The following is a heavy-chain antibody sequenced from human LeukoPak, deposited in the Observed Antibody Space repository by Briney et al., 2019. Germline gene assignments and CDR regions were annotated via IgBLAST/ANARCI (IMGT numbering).Heavy chain of an antibody. CDR2: IIPIFGIA. D-gene: IGHD4-17*01. J-gene: IGHJ6*02. CDR1: GGTFSSYA. V-gene: IGHV1-69*04. Sequence: GASVKVSCKASGGTFSSYAISWVRQAPGQGLEWMGRIIPIFGIANYAQKFQGRVTITADKSTSTAYMELSSLRSEDTAVYYCARDYGDYRRYGMGVWGQGTTVTVSS. CDR3: ARDYGDYRRYGMGV.